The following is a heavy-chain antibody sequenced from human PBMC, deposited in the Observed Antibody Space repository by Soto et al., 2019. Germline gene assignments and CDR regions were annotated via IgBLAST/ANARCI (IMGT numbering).Heavy chain of an antibody. J-gene: IGHJ4*02. CDR1: GYSFSIHW. V-gene: IGHV5-51*01. D-gene: IGHD6-6*01. CDR3: ARPYFSSSSMFDY. Sequence: GESLKISCKGSGYSFSIHWISWVRQMPGKGLEWMGIIYPGDSNIRYSPSFEGQIDMSADRSINTAYLRLSSVTAADTAVYYCARPYFSSSSMFDYWGQGTLVTAPQ. CDR2: IYPGDSNI.